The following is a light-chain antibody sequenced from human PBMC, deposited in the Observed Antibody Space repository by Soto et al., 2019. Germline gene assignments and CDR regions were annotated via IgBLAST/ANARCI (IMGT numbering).Light chain of an antibody. CDR1: QDISNY. V-gene: IGKV1-33*01. Sequence: DIQMTQSPSSLSASVGDRVTITCQASQDISNYLNWYQQKPGKAPKLLIYDASNFETGVPSRFSGSGSGTDFSFTISRLQPEDIATYYCQQYDNLPLTFGGGTKVDIK. CDR2: DAS. J-gene: IGKJ4*01. CDR3: QQYDNLPLT.